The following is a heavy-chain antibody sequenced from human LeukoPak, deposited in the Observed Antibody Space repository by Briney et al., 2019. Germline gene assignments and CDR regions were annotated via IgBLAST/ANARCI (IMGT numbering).Heavy chain of an antibody. CDR1: GFTFSSYS. D-gene: IGHD5-18*01. CDR3: ASFVWGGRDVDTAMVFSGIDY. V-gene: IGHV3-21*01. J-gene: IGHJ4*02. Sequence: GGSLRLSCAASGFTFSSYSMNWVRQAPGKGLEWVSSISSSSSYIYYADSVKGRFTISRDNAKNSLYLQMNSLRAEDTAVYYCASFVWGGRDVDTAMVFSGIDYWGQGTLVTVSS. CDR2: ISSSSSYI.